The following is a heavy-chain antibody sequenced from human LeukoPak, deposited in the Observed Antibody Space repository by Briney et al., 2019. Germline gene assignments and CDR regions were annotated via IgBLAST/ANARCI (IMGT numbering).Heavy chain of an antibody. CDR3: ARDGAPDAHCSSTSCAIR. V-gene: IGHV3-7*01. CDR2: IKQDGSEK. Sequence: LAGGSLRLSCAASGFTFSSYWMNWVRQAPRKGLEWVANIKQDGSEKYYVDSVKGRFTISRDNAKNSLYLQMNSLRVEDTAVYYCARDGAPDAHCSSTSCAIRWGQGTLVTVSS. CDR1: GFTFSSYW. D-gene: IGHD2-2*01. J-gene: IGHJ4*02.